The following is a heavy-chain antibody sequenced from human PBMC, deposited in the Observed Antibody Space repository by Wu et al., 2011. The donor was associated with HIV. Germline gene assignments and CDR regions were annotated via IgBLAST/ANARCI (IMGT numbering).Heavy chain of an antibody. Sequence: QVQLVQSGPEVKKPGASVKVSCKASGYTFTGYYIHWVRQAPGQGLEWMGWINPDSGGTNYAQKFQGRVTMTRDTSISTAYMELSRLRSDDTAVYYCAREGIRGYFDWLLTDFDYWGQGTLVTVSS. CDR3: AREGIRGYFDWLLTDFDY. D-gene: IGHD3-9*01. CDR2: INPDSGGT. J-gene: IGHJ4*02. CDR1: GYTFTGYY. V-gene: IGHV1-2*02.